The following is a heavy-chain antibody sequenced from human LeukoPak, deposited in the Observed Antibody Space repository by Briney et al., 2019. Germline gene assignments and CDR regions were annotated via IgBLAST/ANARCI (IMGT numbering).Heavy chain of an antibody. D-gene: IGHD6-13*01. V-gene: IGHV3-30*04. CDR1: GFTFSSYA. CDR2: ISYDGSNK. J-gene: IGHJ5*02. CDR3: ARDAGSSWYENWFDP. Sequence: TGGSLRLSCAASGFTFSSYAMHWVRQAPGKGLEWVAVISYDGSNKYYADSVKGRFTISRDNSKNTLYLQMNGLRAEDTAVYYCARDAGSSWYENWFDPWGQGTLVTVSS.